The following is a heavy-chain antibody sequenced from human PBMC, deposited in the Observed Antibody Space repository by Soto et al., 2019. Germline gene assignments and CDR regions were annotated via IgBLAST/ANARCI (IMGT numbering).Heavy chain of an antibody. J-gene: IGHJ6*02. CDR2: IYSSGST. Sequence: SETLSLTCTVSGGSISSGVSYWSWIRQHPGKGLEWIGYIYSSGSTHYNPSLKSRVTISVDTSENQFSLKLSSVTAADTAVYYCAGELWWFGEVKAGTTLKSRWYYGMDVWGQGTTVTVSS. V-gene: IGHV4-31*03. CDR1: GGSISSGVSY. D-gene: IGHD3-10*01. CDR3: AGELWWFGEVKAGTTLKSRWYYGMDV.